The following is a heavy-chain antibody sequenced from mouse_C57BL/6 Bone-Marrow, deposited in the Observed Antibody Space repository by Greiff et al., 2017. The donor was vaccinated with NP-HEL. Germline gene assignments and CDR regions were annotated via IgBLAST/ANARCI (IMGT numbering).Heavy chain of an antibody. CDR1: GYTFTSYW. CDR3: ARTYSNYFAY. J-gene: IGHJ3*01. Sequence: VQLQQSGAELVKPGASVKLSCKASGYTFTSYWMHWVKQRPGQGLEWIGMIHPNSGSTNYNEKFKSKATLTVDKSSSTAYMQLSSLTSEDSAVYYCARTYSNYFAYWGQGTLVTVSA. D-gene: IGHD2-5*01. CDR2: IHPNSGST. V-gene: IGHV1-64*01.